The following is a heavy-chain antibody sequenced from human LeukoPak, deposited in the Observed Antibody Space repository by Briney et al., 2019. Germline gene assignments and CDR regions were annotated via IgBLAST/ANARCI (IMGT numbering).Heavy chain of an antibody. J-gene: IGHJ4*02. D-gene: IGHD3-10*01. CDR1: GFTFSSYA. Sequence: GGSLRLSCAASGFTFSSYAMSWVRQAPGKGLEWVGRIKSKTDGGTTDYAAPVKGRFTISRDDSKNTLYLQMNSLKTEDTAVYYCTTDLAWFGTVLFDYWGQGTLVTVSS. CDR2: IKSKTDGGTT. V-gene: IGHV3-15*01. CDR3: TTDLAWFGTVLFDY.